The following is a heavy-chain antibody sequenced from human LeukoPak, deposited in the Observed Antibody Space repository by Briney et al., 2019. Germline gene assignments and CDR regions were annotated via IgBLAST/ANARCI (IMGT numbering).Heavy chain of an antibody. CDR3: AASARLVLQESVY. D-gene: IGHD6-19*01. CDR1: GGSLSTNY. Sequence: PSETLSLTCTVSGGSLSTNYWNWIRQPPGKGLEWIGSIFDSGSTKYNPSLKSRVTMSVDTFKNQFSLILSSVSAADTAVYYCAASARLVLQESVYWGQGTLVTVSS. CDR2: IFDSGST. V-gene: IGHV4-59*08. J-gene: IGHJ4*02.